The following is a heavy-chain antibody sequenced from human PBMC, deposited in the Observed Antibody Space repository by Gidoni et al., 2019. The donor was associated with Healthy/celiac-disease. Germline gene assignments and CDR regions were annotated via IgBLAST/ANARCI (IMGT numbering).Heavy chain of an antibody. CDR2: ISGSGGST. CDR1: GFTFSRYA. D-gene: IGHD4-17*01. V-gene: IGHV3-23*01. J-gene: IGHJ2*01. Sequence: EVQLLESGGGLVQPGGSLRLSCAASGFTFSRYAMSWVRQAPGKGLEWVSAISGSGGSTYYADSVKGRLTISRDNSKNTLYLQMNSLRAEDTAVYYCAKGVDYSYWYFDLWGRGTLVTVSS. CDR3: AKGVDYSYWYFDL.